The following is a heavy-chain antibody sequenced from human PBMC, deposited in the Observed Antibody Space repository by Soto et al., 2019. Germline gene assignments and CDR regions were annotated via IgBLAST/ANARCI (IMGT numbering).Heavy chain of an antibody. CDR2: IYHSGST. Sequence: QLQLQESGSGLVKPSQTLSLTCAVSGGSISSGGYSWSWIRQPPGKGLEWIGYIYHSGSTYYNPSFKNRVTIAVDRPKNHSSLKLSSVTAADTAVYYCARVPRPWCQGPLVTVSS. CDR3: ARVPRP. J-gene: IGHJ5*02. CDR1: GGSISSGGYS. V-gene: IGHV4-30-2*01.